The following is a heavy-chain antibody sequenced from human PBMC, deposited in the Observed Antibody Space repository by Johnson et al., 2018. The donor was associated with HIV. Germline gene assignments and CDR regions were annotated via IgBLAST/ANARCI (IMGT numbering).Heavy chain of an antibody. V-gene: IGHV3-7*01. CDR3: AKTTRGNWGSCFDI. CDR2: IKQDGSEK. Sequence: EVQLVESGGGVVQPGGSLRLSCAASGFTFSSNYMSWVRQAPGKGLEWVANIKQDGSEKYYADSVKGRFTISRDNSKNTVFLQMNTLRADDTAVYYCAKTTRGNWGSCFDIWGRGTMVTVSS. J-gene: IGHJ3*02. CDR1: GFTFSSNY. D-gene: IGHD7-27*01.